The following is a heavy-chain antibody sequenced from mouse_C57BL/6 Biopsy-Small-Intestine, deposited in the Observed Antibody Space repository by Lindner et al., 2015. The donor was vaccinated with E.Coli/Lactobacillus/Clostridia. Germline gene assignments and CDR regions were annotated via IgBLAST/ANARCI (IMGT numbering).Heavy chain of an antibody. CDR3: ARAVTTFGVVTHNDF. CDR2: ISAYSGKT. CDR1: GYTFTDCG. D-gene: IGHD2-2*01. J-gene: IGHJ4*01. Sequence: SVKVSCKTSGYTFTDCGVAWVRQAPGQGLEWMGWISAYSGKTDYAEKFQDRVTITTDTSTSTAYMELTSLRSDDTAVYYCARAVTTFGVVTHNDFWGQGTLVTVSS. V-gene: IGHV1-84*02.